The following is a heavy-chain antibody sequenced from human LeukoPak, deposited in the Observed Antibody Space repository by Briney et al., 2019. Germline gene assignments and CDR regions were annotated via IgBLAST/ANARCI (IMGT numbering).Heavy chain of an antibody. V-gene: IGHV4-34*01. CDR2: INHSGST. D-gene: IGHD2-2*01. CDR1: GGSFSGYY. Sequence: SETLSLTCAVYGGSFSGYYRSWIRQPPGKGLEWIGEINHSGSTNYNPSLKSRVTISVDTSKNQFSLKLSSVTAADTAVYYCARAFRCSSTSCSYYFDYWGQGTLVTVSS. CDR3: ARAFRCSSTSCSYYFDY. J-gene: IGHJ4*02.